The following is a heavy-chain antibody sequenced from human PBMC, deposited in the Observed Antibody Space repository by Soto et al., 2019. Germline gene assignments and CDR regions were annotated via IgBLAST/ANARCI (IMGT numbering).Heavy chain of an antibody. CDR3: ARGTYGSGSYSDY. V-gene: IGHV1-3*01. Sequence: ASVKVSCKASGYTFTSYAMHWVRQAPGQRLEWMGWINAGNGNTKYSQKFQGRVTITRDTSASTAYMELSSLRSEDTAVYYCARGTYGSGSYSDYWGQGTLVTVSS. D-gene: IGHD3-10*01. CDR1: GYTFTSYA. CDR2: INAGNGNT. J-gene: IGHJ4*02.